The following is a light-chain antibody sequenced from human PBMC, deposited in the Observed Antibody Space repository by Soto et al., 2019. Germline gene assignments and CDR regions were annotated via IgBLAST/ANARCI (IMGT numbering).Light chain of an antibody. CDR3: CAYAGVGTWV. V-gene: IGLV2-23*01. CDR1: RSDIGGYNL. Sequence: QSALTQPASVSGSPGQSITISCTGTRSDIGGYNLVSWYQQYPGNAPKLIIFEGRERPSGVSNRFAGSKSDMTASLTISGLQAEDEADYYCCAYAGVGTWVFGGGTKLTVL. CDR2: EGR. J-gene: IGLJ3*02.